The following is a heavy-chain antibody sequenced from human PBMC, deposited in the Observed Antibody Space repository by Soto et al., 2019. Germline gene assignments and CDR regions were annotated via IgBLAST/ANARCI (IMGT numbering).Heavy chain of an antibody. D-gene: IGHD3-10*01. V-gene: IGHV1-2*06. CDR3: ARAMGALIWFGELLSTLDAFDI. CDR2: INPNSGGT. J-gene: IGHJ3*02. Sequence: QVQLVQSGAEVKKPGASVKVSCKASGYTFTGYYMHWVRQAPGQGLEWMGRINPNSGGTNYAQKFQGRVTMTRDTSISTAYMELSRLRSDDTAVYYCARAMGALIWFGELLSTLDAFDIWGQGTMVTVSS. CDR1: GYTFTGYY.